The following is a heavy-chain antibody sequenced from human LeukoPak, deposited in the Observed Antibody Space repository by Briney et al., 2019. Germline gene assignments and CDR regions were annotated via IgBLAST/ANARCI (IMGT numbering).Heavy chain of an antibody. CDR2: IYTSGST. V-gene: IGHV4-61*02. J-gene: IGHJ3*02. D-gene: IGHD3-22*01. CDR1: GGSISSGSYY. Sequence: SQTLSLTCTVSGGSISSGSYYWSWIRQPAGKGLEWIGRIYTSGSTNYNPSLKSRVTISVDTSKNQFSLKLSSVTAADTAVYYCARDSYYYDSSGSYSAFDIWGQGAMVTVSS. CDR3: ARDSYYYDSSGSYSAFDI.